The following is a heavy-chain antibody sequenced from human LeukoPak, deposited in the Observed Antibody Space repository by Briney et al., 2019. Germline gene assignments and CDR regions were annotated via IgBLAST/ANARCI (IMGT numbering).Heavy chain of an antibody. CDR3: ASLGDYDFWSRLIFDY. CDR1: TFTLSSYW. Sequence: GTLSLTCTDYTFTLSSYWLPWARQAPGTPLPRLSRTNSDGSSTSYADSVKGRFTISRDNAKYTLYLQLNRLRAEDTAVYYCASLGDYDFWSRLIFDYWGQGTLVTVSS. CDR2: TNSDGSST. V-gene: IGHV3-74*01. D-gene: IGHD3-3*01. J-gene: IGHJ4*02.